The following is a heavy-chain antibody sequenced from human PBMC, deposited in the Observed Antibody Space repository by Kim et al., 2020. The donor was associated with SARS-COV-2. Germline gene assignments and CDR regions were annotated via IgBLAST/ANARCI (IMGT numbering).Heavy chain of an antibody. D-gene: IGHD6-19*01. CDR2: IYSGGST. CDR3: ARVLLAPVVGQWLPGGAFDI. CDR1: GFTVSSNY. V-gene: IGHV3-53*01. J-gene: IGHJ3*02. Sequence: GGSLRLSCAASGFTVSSNYMSWVRQAPGKGLEWVSVIYSGGSTYYADSVKGRFTISRDNSKNTLYLQMNSLRAEDTAVYYCARVLLAPVVGQWLPGGAFDIWGQGTMVTVSS.